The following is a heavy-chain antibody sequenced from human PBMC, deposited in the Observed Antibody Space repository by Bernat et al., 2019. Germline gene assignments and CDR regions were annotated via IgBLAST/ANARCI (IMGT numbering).Heavy chain of an antibody. D-gene: IGHD3-3*01. Sequence: QITLKESGPTLVKPTQTLTLTCTFSGFSLSTSGVGVGWIRQPPGKALEWLAVISWDDDKRYSPSLKSRLTITKDTSKTQVVLTMTNMAPVDTATYYCAHRIAATGRHYGGLWSGYYKVEHLFDPWGQGTLVTVSS. V-gene: IGHV2-5*02. CDR1: GFSLSTSGVG. CDR2: ISWDDDK. J-gene: IGHJ5*02. CDR3: AHRIAATGRHYGGLWSGYYKVEHLFDP.